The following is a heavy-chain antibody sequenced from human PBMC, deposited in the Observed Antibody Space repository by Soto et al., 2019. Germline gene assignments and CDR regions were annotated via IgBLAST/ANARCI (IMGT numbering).Heavy chain of an antibody. Sequence: GSSVKVSCKASGGTFSSYAISWVRQAPGQGLEWMGGIIPIFGTANYAQKFQGRVTITADKSTSTAYRELSSLRSEDTAVYYCEIVKVGAHQNYCDYWRHGTRVTVSS. CDR3: EIVKVGAHQNYCDY. CDR2: IIPIFGTA. J-gene: IGHJ4*01. D-gene: IGHD1-26*01. V-gene: IGHV1-69*06. CDR1: GGTFSSYA.